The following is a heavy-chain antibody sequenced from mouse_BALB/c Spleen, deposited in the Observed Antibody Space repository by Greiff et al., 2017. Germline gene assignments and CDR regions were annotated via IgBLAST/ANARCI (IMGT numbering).Heavy chain of an antibody. CDR3: ARGYYGHFDY. V-gene: IGHV14-3*02. CDR1: GFNIKDTY. D-gene: IGHD1-2*01. CDR2: IDPANGNT. Sequence: EVKLVESGAELVKPGASVKLSCTASGFNIKDTYMHWVKQRPEQGLEWIGRIDPANGNTKYDPKFQGKATITADTSSNTAYLQLSSLTSEDTAVYYCARGYYGHFDYWGQGTTLTVSS. J-gene: IGHJ2*01.